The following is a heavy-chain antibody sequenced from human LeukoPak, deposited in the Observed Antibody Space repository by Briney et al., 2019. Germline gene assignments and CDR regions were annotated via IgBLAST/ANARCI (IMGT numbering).Heavy chain of an antibody. CDR1: AGSISSGDYY. CDR2: VYSSGST. Sequence: SQTLSLTCTVSAGSISSGDYYWSWIRQHPGKGLEWIGYVYSSGSTYYNASLKSRITILVDTSKNQFSLKLTSVTAADTAVYYCARGFDHXEXXXYYDAFDIWGXGTMVTVS. CDR3: ARGFDHXEXXXYYDAFDI. D-gene: IGHD3-22*01. J-gene: IGHJ3*02. V-gene: IGHV4-31*03.